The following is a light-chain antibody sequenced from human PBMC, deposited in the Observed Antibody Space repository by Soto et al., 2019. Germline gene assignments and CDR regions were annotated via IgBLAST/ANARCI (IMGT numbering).Light chain of an antibody. Sequence: DIQMTQSPSSLSASVGDRVTITCRASQSISSHLSWYQQKPGKVPDLLIYTASSLHSGVPSRFSGSGSGTHFTLTISSLQPEDFATYYCQQGYSLPYTFGQGTKVDIK. CDR2: TAS. J-gene: IGKJ2*01. V-gene: IGKV1-39*01. CDR1: QSISSH. CDR3: QQGYSLPYT.